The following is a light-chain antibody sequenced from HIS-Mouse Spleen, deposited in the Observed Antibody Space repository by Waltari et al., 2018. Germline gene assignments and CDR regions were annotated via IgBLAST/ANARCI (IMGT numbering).Light chain of an antibody. CDR3: YSTDSSGNHRV. CDR2: EDS. Sequence: VSPSQPATLTCSVAALPKQYAYWYQQKSGQAPVLVIYEDSKRPSGIPERFSGSSSGTMATLTISGAQVEDEADYYCYSTDSSGNHRVFGGGTKLTVL. CDR1: ALPKQY. V-gene: IGLV3-10*01. J-gene: IGLJ2*01.